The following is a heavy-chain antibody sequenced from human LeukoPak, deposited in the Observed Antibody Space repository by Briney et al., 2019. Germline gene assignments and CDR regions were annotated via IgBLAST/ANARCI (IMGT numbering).Heavy chain of an antibody. D-gene: IGHD3-22*01. CDR3: ARGPPASTYYYDSSGDPLFDY. Sequence: SETLSLTCTVSGGSISSYYWSWIRQPAGKGLEWNGRIYTSGSTNYNPSLKSRVTMSVDTSKNQFSLKLSSVTAADTAVYYCARGPPASTYYYDSSGDPLFDYWGQGTLVTVSS. CDR2: IYTSGST. J-gene: IGHJ4*02. V-gene: IGHV4-4*07. CDR1: GGSISSYY.